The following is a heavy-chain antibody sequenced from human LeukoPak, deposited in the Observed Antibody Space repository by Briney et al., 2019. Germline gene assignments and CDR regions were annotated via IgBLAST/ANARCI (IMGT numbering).Heavy chain of an antibody. V-gene: IGHV5-51*07. J-gene: IGHJ4*02. CDR1: GYSFTSYW. D-gene: IGHD4-17*01. CDR2: IYPGDSDT. CDR3: ARREYSTDYFDY. Sequence: GESLKISCKGSGYSFTSYWMGWVHQMPGKGLEWMGIIYPGDSDTRYSPSFQGQVTISADKSISTAYLQWSSLKASDTAMYYCARREYSTDYFDYWGQETLVTVSS.